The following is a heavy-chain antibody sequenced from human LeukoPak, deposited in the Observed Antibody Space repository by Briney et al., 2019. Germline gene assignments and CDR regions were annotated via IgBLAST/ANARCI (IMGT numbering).Heavy chain of an antibody. CDR3: ARVMYSSRAVDY. CDR1: GYTFTSYG. J-gene: IGHJ4*02. V-gene: IGHV1-18*01. CDR2: ISAYNGNT. Sequence: ASVKVSCKASGYTFTSYGISWVRQAPGQVLGWMGWISAYNGNTNYAQKLQGRVTMTTDTSTSTAYMELRSLRSDDTAVYYCARVMYSSRAVDYWGQGTLVTVSS. D-gene: IGHD6-13*01.